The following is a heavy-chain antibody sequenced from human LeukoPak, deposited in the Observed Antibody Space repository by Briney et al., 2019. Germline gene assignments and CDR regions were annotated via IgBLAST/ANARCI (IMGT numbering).Heavy chain of an antibody. CDR3: ARETLNYYGSGSYSAYYFDY. J-gene: IGHJ4*02. CDR1: GGSISSGGYY. Sequence: PSQTLSLTCTVSGGSISSGGYYWSWIRQHPGEGLEWIGYIYYSGSTYYNPSLKSRVTISVDTSKNQFSLKLSSVTAADTAVYYCARETLNYYGSGSYSAYYFDYWGQGTLVTVSP. CDR2: IYYSGST. V-gene: IGHV4-31*03. D-gene: IGHD3-10*01.